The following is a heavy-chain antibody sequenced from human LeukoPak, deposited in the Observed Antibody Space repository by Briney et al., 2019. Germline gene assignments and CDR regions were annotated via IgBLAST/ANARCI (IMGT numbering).Heavy chain of an antibody. V-gene: IGHV3-30*18. CDR1: GFTFSSYG. Sequence: GGSLRLSCAASGFTFSSYGMHWVRQAPGKGLEWVAVISYDGSNKYYADSVKGRFTISRDNSKNTLYLQMNSLRAEDTAVYYCAKDGARYCSSTSCYFFGCWGQGTLVTVSS. J-gene: IGHJ4*02. CDR3: AKDGARYCSSTSCYFFGC. D-gene: IGHD2-2*01. CDR2: ISYDGSNK.